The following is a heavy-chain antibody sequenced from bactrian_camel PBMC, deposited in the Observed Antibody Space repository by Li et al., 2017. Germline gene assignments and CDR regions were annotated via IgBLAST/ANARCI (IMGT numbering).Heavy chain of an antibody. D-gene: IGHD2*01. J-gene: IGHJ4*01. CDR1: GDMFSMCG. V-gene: IGHV3S54*01. Sequence: HVQLVESGGDSVQVGGSLKLSCTGAGDMFSMCGMGWYRQSVGKERELVASFNSDGGHTECADFVEGRFTISQDSIGTLFLEMNNLKTEDTAVYSCGPILSPGSARCYYEDYNPGQGTQVTVS. CDR2: FNSDGGHT.